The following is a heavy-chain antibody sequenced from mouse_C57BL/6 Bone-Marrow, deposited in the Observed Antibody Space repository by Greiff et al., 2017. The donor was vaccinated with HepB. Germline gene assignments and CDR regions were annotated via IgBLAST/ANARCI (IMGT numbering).Heavy chain of an antibody. Sequence: QVQLQQPGAELVKPGASVKMSCKASGYTFTSYWITWVKQRPGQGLEWIGDIYPGSGSTNYNEKFKSKTTLTVDTSSSTAYMQLSSLTSEDSAVYYCARGRRRNYAYDFDYWGQGTTLTVSS. CDR1: GYTFTSYW. CDR3: ARGRRRNYAYDFDY. J-gene: IGHJ2*01. CDR2: IYPGSGST. V-gene: IGHV1-55*01. D-gene: IGHD2-1*01.